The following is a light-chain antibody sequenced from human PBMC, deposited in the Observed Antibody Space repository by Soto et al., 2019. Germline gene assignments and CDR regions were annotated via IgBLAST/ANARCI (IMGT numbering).Light chain of an antibody. V-gene: IGKV1-33*01. CDR2: DAS. CDR3: QQYDNLPFT. Sequence: DIQMTQSPSSLSASVGDRVTITCQASQDMSNYLNWYQQKPGKAPKLLIYDASNLETGVPSRFSGSGSGTDFTFTISSLQPEDIATYYCQQYDNLPFTVGPGTKVDIK. J-gene: IGKJ3*01. CDR1: QDMSNY.